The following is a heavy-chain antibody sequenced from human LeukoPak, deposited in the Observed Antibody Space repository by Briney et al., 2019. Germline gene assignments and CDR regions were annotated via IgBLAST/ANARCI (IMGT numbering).Heavy chain of an antibody. CDR2: IDPIGGGT. D-gene: IGHD2-2*01. J-gene: IGHJ3*02. CDR3: AFQPLASSSSTSCYARVGAFAI. Sequence: ASVKVSCKASGYTCTGYYMQWGRQAPGQGVEGRGWIDPIGGGTNYAQKFQGRVTMTRDTSINTAHMELSRLRSDDTAVYYCAFQPLASSSSTSCYARVGAFAIWGQGTMVTVSP. CDR1: GYTCTGYY. V-gene: IGHV1-2*02.